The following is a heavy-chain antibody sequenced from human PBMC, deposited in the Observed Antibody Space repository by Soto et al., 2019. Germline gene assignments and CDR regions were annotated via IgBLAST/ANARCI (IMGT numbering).Heavy chain of an antibody. V-gene: IGHV4-34*01. CDR3: ARAWGYGRAIWYYYYGMDV. CDR2: INHSGST. Sequence: PSETLSLTCAVYGGSFSGYYWSWIRQPPGKGLEWIGEINHSGSTNYNPSLKSRVTISVDTSKNQFSLKLSSVTAADTAVYYCARAWGYGRAIWYYYYGMDVWGQGTTVTVSS. D-gene: IGHD3-16*01. CDR1: GGSFSGYY. J-gene: IGHJ6*02.